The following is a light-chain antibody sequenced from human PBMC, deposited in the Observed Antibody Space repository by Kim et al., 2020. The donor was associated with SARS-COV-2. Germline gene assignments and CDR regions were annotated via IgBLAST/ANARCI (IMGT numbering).Light chain of an antibody. Sequence: ALGQTVRIKCQGDSLRSDYASWYQQKPGQAPVLVIDGKNNRPSGIPDRFSGSSSGNTASLTITGAQAEDEADYYCNSRDSSGNHLVFGGGTKLTFL. V-gene: IGLV3-19*01. J-gene: IGLJ3*02. CDR2: GKN. CDR1: SLRSDY. CDR3: NSRDSSGNHLV.